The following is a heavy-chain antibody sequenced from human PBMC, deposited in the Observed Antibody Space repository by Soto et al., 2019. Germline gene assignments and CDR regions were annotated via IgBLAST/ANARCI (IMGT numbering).Heavy chain of an antibody. CDR1: GGSFSGYY. Sequence: SETLSLTCAVYGGSFSGYYWSWIRQPPGKGLEWIGEINHSGSTNYNPSLKSRVTISVDTSKNQFSLKLSSVTAADTAVYYCARGRAARPSGSRYYYYMDVWGKGTTVTVSS. CDR2: INHSGST. V-gene: IGHV4-34*01. J-gene: IGHJ6*03. CDR3: ARGRAARPSGSRYYYYMDV. D-gene: IGHD6-6*01.